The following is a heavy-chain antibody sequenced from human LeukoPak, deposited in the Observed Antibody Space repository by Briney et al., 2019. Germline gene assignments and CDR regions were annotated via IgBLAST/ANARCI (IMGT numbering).Heavy chain of an antibody. D-gene: IGHD1-14*01. V-gene: IGHV1-69*13. CDR2: IIPIFGTA. CDR1: GGTFSSYA. Sequence: EASVTVSCKASGGTFSSYAISWVRQAPGQGLEWMGGIIPIFGTANYAQKFQGRVTITADESTSTAYMELSSLRSEDTAVYYCARRREPYGMDVWGQGTTVTVSS. CDR3: ARRREPYGMDV. J-gene: IGHJ6*02.